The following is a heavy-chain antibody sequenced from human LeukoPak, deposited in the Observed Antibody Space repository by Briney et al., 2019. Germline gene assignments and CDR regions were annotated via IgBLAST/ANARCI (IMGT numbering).Heavy chain of an antibody. CDR1: GRPMSSGSYY. CDR2: IYTSGST. Sequence: SQTLSLICSVSGRPMSSGSYYWSWIRQPAGKGLEWIGRIYTSGSTNYNPSLKSRVTISVDTSKNQFSLKLSSVTAADTAVYYCARGSYSIEYWGQGTLVTVSS. J-gene: IGHJ4*02. V-gene: IGHV4-61*02. D-gene: IGHD1-26*01. CDR3: ARGSYSIEY.